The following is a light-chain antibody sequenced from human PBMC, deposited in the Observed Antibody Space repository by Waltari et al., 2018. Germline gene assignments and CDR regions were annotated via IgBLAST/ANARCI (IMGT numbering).Light chain of an antibody. CDR1: QNIRTY. CDR3: QQYYSTPLT. Sequence: DIQMTQSPSSLSASIGDTITVTCRASQNIRTYLNWYQQKPAKAPKLLIFGASSLPRGVPSRFSGSASGTEFTLTISSLQAEDVAVYYCQQYYSTPLTFGPGTKVDIK. CDR2: GAS. V-gene: IGKV1-39*01. J-gene: IGKJ3*01.